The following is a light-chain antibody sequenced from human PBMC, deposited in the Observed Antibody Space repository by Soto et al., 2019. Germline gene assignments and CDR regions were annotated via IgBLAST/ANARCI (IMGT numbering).Light chain of an antibody. V-gene: IGKV1-33*01. CDR1: QDISNY. Sequence: DIQMTQSPSSLSASVGERVTITCQASQDISNYLNWYQQKPGKAPKLLIYDASNLETGVPSRFSGSGSGTDFTFTISSLQAEDIATYYCQQYDNLPSFGQGTKLEIK. CDR2: DAS. J-gene: IGKJ2*01. CDR3: QQYDNLPS.